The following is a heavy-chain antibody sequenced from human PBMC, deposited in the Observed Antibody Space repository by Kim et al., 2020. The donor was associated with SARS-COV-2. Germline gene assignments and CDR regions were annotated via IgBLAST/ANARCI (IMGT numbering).Heavy chain of an antibody. Sequence: GGSLRLSCAASGFTFSSYWMHWVRQAPGKGLAWVSRIKSDGSSTSYADSVKGRFTISRDNAQNTLYLQMNSLRAEDTAVYYCASPTVGGTRPSGMDVWGQGTTVTVSS. V-gene: IGHV3-74*01. CDR3: ASPTVGGTRPSGMDV. CDR2: IKSDGSST. CDR1: GFTFSSYW. J-gene: IGHJ6*02. D-gene: IGHD1-1*01.